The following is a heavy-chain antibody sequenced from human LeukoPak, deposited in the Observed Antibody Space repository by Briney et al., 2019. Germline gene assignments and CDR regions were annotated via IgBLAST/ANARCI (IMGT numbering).Heavy chain of an antibody. CDR1: GFTFSSYA. CDR3: AKSSYYDASGYYREYYFDS. Sequence: GGSLRLSCAASGFTFSSYAMSWVRQAPGKGLEWVSAISGSGGSTYYADSVKGRFTISRDKTKNTLYLQMNSLRAEDTAVYYCAKSSYYDASGYYREYYFDSWGQGTLVTVSS. V-gene: IGHV3-23*01. CDR2: ISGSGGST. J-gene: IGHJ4*02. D-gene: IGHD3-22*01.